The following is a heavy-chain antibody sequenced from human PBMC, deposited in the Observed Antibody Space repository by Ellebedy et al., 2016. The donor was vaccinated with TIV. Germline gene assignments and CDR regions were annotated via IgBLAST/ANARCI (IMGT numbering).Heavy chain of an antibody. J-gene: IGHJ4*02. D-gene: IGHD5-24*01. CDR2: IWYDGFNK. Sequence: GESLKISCAASGFSFSTYGMHWVRQAPGQGLEWVAVIWYDGFNKDYADSVKGRFTISRDNSKSTLYLEMKSLRVEDTAVYYCAKDRVYNDGSWDFDVWGQGTLVTVSS. V-gene: IGHV3-33*06. CDR1: GFSFSTYG. CDR3: AKDRVYNDGSWDFDV.